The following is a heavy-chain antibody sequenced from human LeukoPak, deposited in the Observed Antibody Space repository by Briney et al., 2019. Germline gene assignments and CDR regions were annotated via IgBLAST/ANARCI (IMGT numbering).Heavy chain of an antibody. CDR2: IYYSGST. D-gene: IGHD6-13*01. J-gene: IGHJ4*02. CDR3: ARAQVGDSSWHFDY. Sequence: PLETLSLTCTVSGGSISSYYSSWIRQPPGKGLEWIGYIYYSGSTNYNPSLKSRVTISVDTSKNQFSLKLSSVTAADTAVYYCARAQVGDSSWHFDYWGQGTLVTVSS. CDR1: GGSISSYY. V-gene: IGHV4-59*01.